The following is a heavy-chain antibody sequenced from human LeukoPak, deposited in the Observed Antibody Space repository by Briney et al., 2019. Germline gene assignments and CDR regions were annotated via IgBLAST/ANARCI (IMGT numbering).Heavy chain of an antibody. CDR3: ARGYCSSTSCRILGYYYGMDV. V-gene: IGHV3-21*01. Sequence: GGSLRLSCAASGFTFSSYSMNWVRQATGKGLEWVSSISSSSSYIYYADSVKGRFTISRDNAKNSLYLQMNSLRAEATAVYYCARGYCSSTSCRILGYYYGMDVWGQGTTVTVSS. CDR1: GFTFSSYS. D-gene: IGHD2-2*01. J-gene: IGHJ6*02. CDR2: ISSSSSYI.